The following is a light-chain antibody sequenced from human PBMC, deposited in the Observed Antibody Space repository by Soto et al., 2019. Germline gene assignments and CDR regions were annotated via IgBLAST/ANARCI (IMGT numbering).Light chain of an antibody. CDR2: EVS. V-gene: IGLV2-8*01. CDR1: SSDVGGYNY. Sequence: QSALTQPPSASGSLGQAVTISCTGTSSDVGGYNYVSWYQQYPGKAPRLMIYEVSKRPSGVPARFSGSKSGNTASLTISGLQAEDEADYYCSSHAGATKVFRTGTKVTVL. CDR3: SSHAGATKV. J-gene: IGLJ1*01.